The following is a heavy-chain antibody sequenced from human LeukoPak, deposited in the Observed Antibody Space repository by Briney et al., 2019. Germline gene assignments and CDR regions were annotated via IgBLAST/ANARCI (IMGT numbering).Heavy chain of an antibody. Sequence: GGSLRLSCAASGLTFSSYGIHCVRQAPGKGLEWVAVVSSDGSIKYYADSVKGRFTISRDTSKNTVYLQMNSLGAEDTAFYYCARGYSSSWLGYFDYWGQGTLVTVSS. CDR3: ARGYSSSWLGYFDY. CDR1: GLTFSSYG. V-gene: IGHV3-30*03. D-gene: IGHD6-13*01. J-gene: IGHJ4*02. CDR2: VSSDGSIK.